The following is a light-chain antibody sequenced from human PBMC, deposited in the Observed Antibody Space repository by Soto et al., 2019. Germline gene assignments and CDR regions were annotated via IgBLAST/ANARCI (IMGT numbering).Light chain of an antibody. V-gene: IGLV3-1*01. CDR2: QDS. CDR3: QPWDGRPGV. J-gene: IGLJ1*01. Sequence: SYELTQPPSVSVSPGQTASITCSGDKLGDKYACWYQQKPGQSPVLVIYQDSKRPSGIPERFSGSNSGNTATLTISGTQAMDEADYYCQPWDGRPGVFAKGTRLTVL. CDR1: KLGDKY.